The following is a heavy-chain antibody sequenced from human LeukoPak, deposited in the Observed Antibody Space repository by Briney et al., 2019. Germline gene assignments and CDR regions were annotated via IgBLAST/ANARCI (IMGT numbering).Heavy chain of an antibody. CDR1: GYTFTSYG. CDR3: ARDSIGGSYLNYYYYYMDV. J-gene: IGHJ6*03. D-gene: IGHD1-26*01. Sequence: ASVKVSCKASGYTFTSYGISWVRQAPGQGLEWMGWSSAYNGNTNYAQKLQGRVTMTTDTSTSTAYMELRSLRSDDTAVYYCARDSIGGSYLNYYYYYMDVWGKGTTVTASS. CDR2: SSAYNGNT. V-gene: IGHV1-18*01.